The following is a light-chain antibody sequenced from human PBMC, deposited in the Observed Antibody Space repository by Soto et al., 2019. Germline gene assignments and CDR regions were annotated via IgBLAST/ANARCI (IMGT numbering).Light chain of an antibody. CDR2: DAS. CDR1: QDISSS. Sequence: DIQMTQSPSSLSASVGDRVTITCQASQDISSSLNWYQQKPGRAPKLLIFDASDLQRGVPSRFSGSGSGTDFTLTISSLQPEDIATYHCQQFDSLPFTFGQGTKVEI. V-gene: IGKV1-33*01. J-gene: IGKJ2*01. CDR3: QQFDSLPFT.